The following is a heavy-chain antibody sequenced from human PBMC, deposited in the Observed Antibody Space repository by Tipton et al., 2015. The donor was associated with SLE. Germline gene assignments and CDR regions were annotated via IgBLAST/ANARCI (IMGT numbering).Heavy chain of an antibody. J-gene: IGHJ3*02. CDR1: GGSFSSYY. CDR2: IYYSGST. Sequence: TLSLTCAVYGGSFSSYYWGWIRQPPGKGLEWIGSIYYSGSTYYNPSLKSRVTISVDTSKNQFSLKLSSVTAADTAVYYCASRRFNWYPIWGQGTMVTVSS. D-gene: IGHD1-20*01. CDR3: ASRRFNWYPI. V-gene: IGHV4-39*07.